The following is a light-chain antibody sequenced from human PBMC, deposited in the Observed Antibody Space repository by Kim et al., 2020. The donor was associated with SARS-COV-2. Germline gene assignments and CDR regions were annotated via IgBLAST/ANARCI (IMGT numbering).Light chain of an antibody. Sequence: PGKTARSTCGGNGIVSKSVHWYQEKPGQAPVLVISYDSDRPSGIPERFSGSNSGNTATLTISRVEAGDEADYYCQVWDSSSDHRVVFGGGTQLTVL. J-gene: IGLJ2*01. V-gene: IGLV3-21*04. CDR1: GIVSKS. CDR3: QVWDSSSDHRVV. CDR2: YDS.